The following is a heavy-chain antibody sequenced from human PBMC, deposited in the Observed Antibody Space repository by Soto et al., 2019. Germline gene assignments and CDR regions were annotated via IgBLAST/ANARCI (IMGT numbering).Heavy chain of an antibody. CDR1: EDSVSSTSAA. D-gene: IGHD3-3*01. CDR2: TYYRSRWYN. J-gene: IGHJ2*01. CDR3: ARVSAFGVDSSYFDL. Sequence: SQTLSLTCAISEDSVSSTSAAWNWIRQSPSRGLEWLGRTYYRSRWYNDYAVSVKSRITINPDTSKNQFSLHLNSVTPDDTAVYYCARVSAFGVDSSYFDLWGRGTLVTSPQ. V-gene: IGHV6-1*01.